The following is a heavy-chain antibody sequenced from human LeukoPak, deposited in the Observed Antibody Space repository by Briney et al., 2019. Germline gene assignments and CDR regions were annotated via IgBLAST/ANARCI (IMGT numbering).Heavy chain of an antibody. Sequence: ASVKVSCKASGYTFTSYGISWVRQAPGQGLEWMGWISAYNGNTNYAQKLQGRVTMTTHTSTSTAYMELRSLRSDDTAVYYCARGLVVVPAAIISFDAFDIWGQGTMVTVSS. D-gene: IGHD2-2*01. CDR3: ARGLVVVPAAIISFDAFDI. CDR1: GYTFTSYG. CDR2: ISAYNGNT. V-gene: IGHV1-18*01. J-gene: IGHJ3*02.